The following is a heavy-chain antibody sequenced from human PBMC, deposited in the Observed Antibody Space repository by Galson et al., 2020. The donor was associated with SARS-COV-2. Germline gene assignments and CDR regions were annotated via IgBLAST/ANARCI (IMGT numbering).Heavy chain of an antibody. D-gene: IGHD2-2*02. CDR3: ARGQTVYCSSTSCYNYFEF. CDR1: GYTFSSYS. CDR2: ISTYRGNV. V-gene: IGHV1-18*04. Sequence: ASVKVSCKTSGYTFSSYSISWVRQAPGQGLEWMGWISTYRGNVNYAQKFQGRVTMTTDTSTRTAYMELRSLRSDDTAIYYCARGQTVYCSSTSCYNYFEFWGQGTQVTVSS. J-gene: IGHJ4*02.